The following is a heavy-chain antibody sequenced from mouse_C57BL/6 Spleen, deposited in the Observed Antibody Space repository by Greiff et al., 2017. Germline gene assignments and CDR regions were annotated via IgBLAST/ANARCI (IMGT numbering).Heavy chain of an antibody. CDR2: ISSGGDYI. V-gene: IGHV5-9-1*02. CDR3: TRADYDGFYAMDY. CDR1: GFTFSSYA. D-gene: IGHD2-4*01. Sequence: EVMLVESGEGLVKPGGSLKLSCAASGFTFSSYAMSWVRQTPEKRLEWVAYISSGGDYIYYADTVKGRFTISRDNARNTLYLQMSSLKSEDTAMYYCTRADYDGFYAMDYWGQGTSVTVSS. J-gene: IGHJ4*01.